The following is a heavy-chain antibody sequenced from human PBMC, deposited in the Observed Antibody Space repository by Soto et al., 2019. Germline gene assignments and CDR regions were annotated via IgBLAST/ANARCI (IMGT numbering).Heavy chain of an antibody. V-gene: IGHV3-23*01. CDR3: AKGVGTTTLYYFDY. Sequence: EVQLLESGGGLVRPGGSLSLSCAASGFTFSIYAMSWVRQAPGKGLEWVSGISGSGGSTYYADSVKGRFTISRDNSKNTLYVKMNSLIAEHTAVYYCAKGVGTTTLYYFDYWGQGTLVTVSS. CDR2: ISGSGGST. J-gene: IGHJ4*02. CDR1: GFTFSIYA. D-gene: IGHD4-17*01.